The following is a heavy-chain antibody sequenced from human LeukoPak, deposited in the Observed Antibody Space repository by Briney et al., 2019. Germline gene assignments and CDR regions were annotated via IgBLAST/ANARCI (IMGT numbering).Heavy chain of an antibody. CDR3: ARELNDCSSTSCYLKFDY. J-gene: IGHJ4*02. V-gene: IGHV4-4*02. CDR1: GGSISSSSW. CDR2: IYHSGST. D-gene: IGHD2-2*01. Sequence: ASETLSLTCAVSGGSISSSSWWSWVRQPPGKGLEWIGEIYHSGSTNYNPSLKSRVTISVDKSKNQFSLKLSSVTAADTAVYYCARELNDCSSTSCYLKFDYWGQGTLVTVSS.